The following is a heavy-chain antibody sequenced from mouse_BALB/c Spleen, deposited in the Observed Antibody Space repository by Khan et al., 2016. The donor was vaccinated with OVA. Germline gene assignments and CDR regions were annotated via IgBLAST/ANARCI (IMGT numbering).Heavy chain of an antibody. V-gene: IGHV3-6*02. J-gene: IGHJ3*01. Sequence: EVQLQESGPGLVKPSQSLSLTCSVTGYSITSGYFWNWIRQFPGNNLEWMGYIRYDGTSNYNPSLKNRISITRDTSKNHFFLKLNSVTPEDTATYDCARGGSSGPAWFAYWGQGTLVTVSA. CDR1: GYSITSGYF. CDR2: IRYDGTS. D-gene: IGHD3-1*01. CDR3: ARGGSSGPAWFAY.